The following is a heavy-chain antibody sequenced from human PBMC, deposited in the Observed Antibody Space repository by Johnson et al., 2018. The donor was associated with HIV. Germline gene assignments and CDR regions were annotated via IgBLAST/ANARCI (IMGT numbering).Heavy chain of an antibody. D-gene: IGHD2-15*01. Sequence: VQLVESGGGLVQPGGSLRLSCAASGFIFSNYWMSWVRQAPGRGLEWLANIKEDGSEDYYVDSVKGRFTISRDNAKNSLYLQMNSLRAEDTAVYYWARDGVVVVPGGWGAFDIWGQGTLVTVSS. CDR1: GFIFSNYW. J-gene: IGHJ3*02. V-gene: IGHV3-7*01. CDR3: ARDGVVVVPGGWGAFDI. CDR2: IKEDGSED.